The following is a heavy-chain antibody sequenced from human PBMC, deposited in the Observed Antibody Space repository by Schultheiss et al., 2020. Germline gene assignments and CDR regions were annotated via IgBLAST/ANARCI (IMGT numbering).Heavy chain of an antibody. CDR1: GFTVSSNY. D-gene: IGHD2-15*01. Sequence: SCAASGFTVSSNYMSWVRQAPGKGLEWVSVIYSGGSTYYADSVKGRFTISRDNSKNTLYLQMNSLRAEDTAVYYCASRLGYCSGGSCYSGMDVWGQGTTVTVSS. J-gene: IGHJ6*02. V-gene: IGHV3-53*01. CDR2: IYSGGST. CDR3: ASRLGYCSGGSCYSGMDV.